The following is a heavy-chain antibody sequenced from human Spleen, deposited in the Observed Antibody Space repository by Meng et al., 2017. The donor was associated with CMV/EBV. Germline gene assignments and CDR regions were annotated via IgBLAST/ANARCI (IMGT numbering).Heavy chain of an antibody. CDR3: AAGFWGG. CDR2: IKPDGSEK. Sequence: GESLKISCAASGFTFSSYWMTWVRQAPGKGLEWVANIKPDGSEKYYVDSVMGRFTISRDNAKNSLYLQMNSLRAEDTAVYYCAAGFWGGWGQGTTVTVSS. CDR1: GFTFSSYW. D-gene: IGHD3-16*01. J-gene: IGHJ6*02. V-gene: IGHV3-7*01.